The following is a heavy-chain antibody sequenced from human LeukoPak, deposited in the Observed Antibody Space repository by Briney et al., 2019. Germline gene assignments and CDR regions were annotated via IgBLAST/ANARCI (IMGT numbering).Heavy chain of an antibody. Sequence: ASVKVSCKASEYSFTGYYIYWVRQAAGQGLEWMGWINPNIGGTNYAQNFQGRVTMTRDTSISTAYMELSRLRSDDTAVYYCARRSSTHAFDIWGQGTMLTVSS. CDR3: ARRSSTHAFDI. J-gene: IGHJ3*02. D-gene: IGHD6-13*01. CDR2: INPNIGGT. CDR1: EYSFTGYY. V-gene: IGHV1-2*02.